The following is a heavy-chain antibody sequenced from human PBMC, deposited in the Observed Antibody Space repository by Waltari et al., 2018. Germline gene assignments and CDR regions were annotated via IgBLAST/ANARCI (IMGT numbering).Heavy chain of an antibody. V-gene: IGHV1-69*14. CDR3: ARDPKGTTVIYDAFDL. CDR1: GGTFSSYE. D-gene: IGHD4-17*01. CDR2: IIPIFGTP. J-gene: IGHJ3*01. Sequence: QVHLVQSGAEVKKPGSSVRVSCKASGGTFSSYEFNWVRPPPGHGLEWMGGIIPIFGTPIYAQKFQGRVTISADTATTTAYMELSSLRFEDTAVYYCARDPKGTTVIYDAFDLWGQGTMVSVSS.